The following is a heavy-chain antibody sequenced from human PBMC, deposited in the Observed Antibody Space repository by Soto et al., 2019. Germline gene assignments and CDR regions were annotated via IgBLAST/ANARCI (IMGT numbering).Heavy chain of an antibody. CDR2: ISGISSYM. D-gene: IGHD1-26*01. J-gene: IGHJ4*02. Sequence: GGSLRLSCAASGFTFSSYTMNWVRQAPGKGLEWVSSISGISSYMYYADSVKGRFTISRDNAKNSLYLQMNSLRAEDTAVYYCAKDQEMGSYLTPWDYWGPGTLVTVFS. V-gene: IGHV3-21*01. CDR1: GFTFSSYT. CDR3: AKDQEMGSYLTPWDY.